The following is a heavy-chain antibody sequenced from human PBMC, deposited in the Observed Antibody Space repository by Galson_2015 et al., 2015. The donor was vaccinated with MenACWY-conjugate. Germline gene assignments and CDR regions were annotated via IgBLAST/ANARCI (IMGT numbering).Heavy chain of an antibody. CDR1: RISFRTYN. D-gene: IGHD3-10*01. Sequence: SLRLSCAASRISFRTYNMYWVRQAPGKGLEWVSYISSTSTTIYYADSVKGRFTISRDNAKNSLYLQMNSLRDEDTAVYYCARDYGSGTYYMGWFDPWGQGTLVTVSS. V-gene: IGHV3-48*02. CDR3: ARDYGSGTYYMGWFDP. CDR2: ISSTSTTI. J-gene: IGHJ5*02.